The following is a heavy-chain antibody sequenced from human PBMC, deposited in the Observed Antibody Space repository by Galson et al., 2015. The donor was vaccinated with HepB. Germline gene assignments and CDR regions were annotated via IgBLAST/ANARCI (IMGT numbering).Heavy chain of an antibody. J-gene: IGHJ4*02. CDR3: ARDGDSMVRGEGYFDY. CDR1: GFTVSSNY. Sequence: SLRLSCAASGFTVSSNYMSWVRQAPGKGLEWVSVIYSGGSTYYADSVKGRFTISRDNSKNTLYLQMNSLRAEDTAVYYCARDGDSMVRGEGYFDYWVQGTLVTASS. D-gene: IGHD3-10*01. CDR2: IYSGGST. V-gene: IGHV3-53*01.